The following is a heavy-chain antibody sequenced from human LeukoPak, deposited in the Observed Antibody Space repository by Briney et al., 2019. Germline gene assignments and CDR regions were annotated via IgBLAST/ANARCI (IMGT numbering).Heavy chain of an antibody. CDR3: AREYLYDYVWGSYRWRGFDY. CDR2: IIPIFGTA. D-gene: IGHD3-16*02. J-gene: IGHJ4*02. Sequence: SVKVSCKASGGTFSSYAISWVRQAPGQGLEWMGGIIPIFGTANYAQKFQSRVTITADKSTSTAYMELSSLRSEDTAVYYCAREYLYDYVWGSYRWRGFDYWGQGTLVTVSS. CDR1: GGTFSSYA. V-gene: IGHV1-69*06.